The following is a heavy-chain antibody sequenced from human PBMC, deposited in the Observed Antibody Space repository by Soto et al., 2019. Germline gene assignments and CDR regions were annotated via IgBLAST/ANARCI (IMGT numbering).Heavy chain of an antibody. D-gene: IGHD3-16*01. CDR2: ISGSGGST. V-gene: IGHV3-23*01. CDR1: GFTFSSYA. Sequence: EVQLLESGGGLVQPGGSLRLSCAASGFTFSSYAMSWVRQAPGKGLEWVSAISGSGGSTYYADSVKGRFTISRDNSKNTLYLQMNSLRAEDTAVYYCAKGLRMITFGGVIPSWWYFDYWGQGTLVTVSS. J-gene: IGHJ4*02. CDR3: AKGLRMITFGGVIPSWWYFDY.